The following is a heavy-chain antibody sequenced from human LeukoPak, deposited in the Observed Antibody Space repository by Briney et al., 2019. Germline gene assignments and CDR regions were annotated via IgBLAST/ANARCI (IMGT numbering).Heavy chain of an antibody. CDR3: ARVVYFDTSGYYYYFDY. V-gene: IGHV4-38-2*02. D-gene: IGHD3-22*01. J-gene: IGHJ4*02. Sequence: SETLSLTCTVSGYSISSGYYWGWIRQPPGKGLECIGSIYHSGNTYYNPSLKSRVTISVDTSTNHFSLRLSSATAADTAVYYCARVVYFDTSGYYYYFDYWGQGALVTVSS. CDR2: IYHSGNT. CDR1: GYSISSGYY.